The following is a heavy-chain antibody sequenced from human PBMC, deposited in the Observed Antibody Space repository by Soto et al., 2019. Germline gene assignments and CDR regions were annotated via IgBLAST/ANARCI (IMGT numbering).Heavy chain of an antibody. D-gene: IGHD1-1*01. CDR2: IWYDGSNK. Sequence: QVQLVESGGGVVQPGRSLRLSCAASGFTFSSYGMHWVRQAPGKGLEWVAVIWYDGSNKYYADSVKGRFTISRDNSKNTLYLQMNSLRAEDTAVYYCARERGRRNYYYYGMDVWGQGTTVTVSS. CDR3: ARERGRRNYYYYGMDV. J-gene: IGHJ6*02. V-gene: IGHV3-33*01. CDR1: GFTFSSYG.